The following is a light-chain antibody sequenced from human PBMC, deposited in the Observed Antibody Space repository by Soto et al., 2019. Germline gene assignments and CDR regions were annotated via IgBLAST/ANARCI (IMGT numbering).Light chain of an antibody. CDR3: QQYNSYPWT. V-gene: IGKV1-5*01. CDR2: DAS. CDR1: QSISSW. Sequence: DIQMTQSPSTLSASVGDGVAITCRASQSISSWLAWYQQKPGKAPKLLIYDASSLESGVPSRFSGSGSGTEFTLTITSLQPDDFATYYCQQYNSYPWTFGQGTKVAIK. J-gene: IGKJ1*01.